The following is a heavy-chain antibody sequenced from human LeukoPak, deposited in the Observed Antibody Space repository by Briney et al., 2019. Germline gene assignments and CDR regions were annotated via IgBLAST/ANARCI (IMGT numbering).Heavy chain of an antibody. Sequence: ASVKVSCKASGYTXTSYYMHGVRQAPGQGLEWMGISNPSGGSTSYAQKFQGRVTMTRDTSTSTVYMELSSLRSEDTAVYYCARDLSTSIPYYDILTGYSQRGNNAFDIWGQGTMVTVSS. CDR2: SNPSGGST. CDR3: ARDLSTSIPYYDILTGYSQRGNNAFDI. CDR1: GYTXTSYY. V-gene: IGHV1-46*01. D-gene: IGHD3-9*01. J-gene: IGHJ3*02.